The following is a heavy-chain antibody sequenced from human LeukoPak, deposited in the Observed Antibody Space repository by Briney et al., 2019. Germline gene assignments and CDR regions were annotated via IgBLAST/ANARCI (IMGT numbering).Heavy chain of an antibody. V-gene: IGHV3-74*01. D-gene: IGHD2-2*01. Sequence: PGGSLRLSCAASGFTFSSYWMYWVRQAPGKGLVWVSRTNSDGSSTSYADSVKGRFTISRDNAKNTLYLQMNSLKTEDTAVYYCTTENIVVVPAATFGMDVWGQGTTVTVSS. CDR2: TNSDGSST. CDR3: TTENIVVVPAATFGMDV. J-gene: IGHJ6*02. CDR1: GFTFSSYW.